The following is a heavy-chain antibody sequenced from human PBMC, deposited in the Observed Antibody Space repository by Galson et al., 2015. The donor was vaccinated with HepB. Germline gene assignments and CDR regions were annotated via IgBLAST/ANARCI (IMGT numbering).Heavy chain of an antibody. V-gene: IGHV3-23*01. CDR3: AKVGGCGDIVVVAAATPYYYYGMDV. Sequence: LRLSCAASGFTFSSYAMSWVRQAPGKGLEWVSAISGSGGSTYYADSVKGRFTISRDNSKNTLYLQMNSLRAEDTAVYYCAKVGGCGDIVVVAAATPYYYYGMDVWGQGTTVTVSS. J-gene: IGHJ6*02. CDR2: ISGSGGST. D-gene: IGHD2-15*01. CDR1: GFTFSSYA.